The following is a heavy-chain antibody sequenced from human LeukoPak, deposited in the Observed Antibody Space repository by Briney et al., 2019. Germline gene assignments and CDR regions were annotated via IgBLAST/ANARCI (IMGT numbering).Heavy chain of an antibody. CDR3: NAYDSSGARGGAGFDY. J-gene: IGHJ4*02. CDR2: INRKTDGETT. Sequence: GGYLRLSCAASGCTFSNAWRNWVRKAPGKGLEWVGRINRKTDGETTDYAAPVKGGFTISRDDSKNTLYLQMNSLKTEDTAVFYCNAYDSSGARGGAGFDYWGQGTLVTVSS. V-gene: IGHV3-15*07. CDR1: GCTFSNAW. D-gene: IGHD3-22*01.